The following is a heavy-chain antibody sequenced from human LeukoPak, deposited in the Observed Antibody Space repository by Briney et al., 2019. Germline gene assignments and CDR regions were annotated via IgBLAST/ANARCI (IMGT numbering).Heavy chain of an antibody. CDR3: ASRSYYYDSSGYYKDH. CDR2: ISSSGSTI. D-gene: IGHD3-22*01. V-gene: IGHV3-48*03. CDR1: GFTFSSYE. J-gene: IGHJ4*02. Sequence: GGSLRLSCAASGFTFSSYEMNWVRQAPGKGLEWVSYISSSGSTIYYADSVKGRFTISRDNAKNSLYLQMNSLRAEDTAVYYCASRSYYYDSSGYYKDHWGQGTLVTVSS.